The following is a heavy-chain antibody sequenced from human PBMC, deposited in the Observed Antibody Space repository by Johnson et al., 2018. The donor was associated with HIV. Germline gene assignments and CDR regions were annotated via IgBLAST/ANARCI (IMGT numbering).Heavy chain of an antibody. D-gene: IGHD5-24*01. V-gene: IGHV3-66*01. Sequence: VQLVESGGGLVQPGGSLRLSCAASGFTVSSYYMTWVRQAPGKGLEWISVLFSGGTTYYGDSVKGRFTISRDNSKNTLYLQMNSLRADDTAAYYCARACRDCYTCDVYDIWGQGTMVTVSS. CDR1: GFTVSSYY. J-gene: IGHJ3*02. CDR3: ARACRDCYTCDVYDI. CDR2: LFSGGTT.